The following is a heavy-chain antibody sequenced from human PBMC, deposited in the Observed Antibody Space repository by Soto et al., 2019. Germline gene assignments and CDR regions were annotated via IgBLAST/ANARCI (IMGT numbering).Heavy chain of an antibody. J-gene: IGHJ3*02. Sequence: GGSLRLSCSASGFTFSTYAMNWVRQAPGKGLEWVSAISGSGDSTYYADSVRGRFTISRDNSINTLYLQMSSLRTEDTAVYYCAHPRGYGVFDAFDIWGQGTMVTVSS. D-gene: IGHD4-17*01. CDR3: AHPRGYGVFDAFDI. CDR1: GFTFSTYA. CDR2: ISGSGDST. V-gene: IGHV3-23*01.